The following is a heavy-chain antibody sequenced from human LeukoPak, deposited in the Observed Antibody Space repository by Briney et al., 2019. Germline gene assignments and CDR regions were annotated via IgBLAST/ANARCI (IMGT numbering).Heavy chain of an antibody. CDR1: GYTFTSYY. D-gene: IGHD3-22*01. CDR3: ARDKIPFRYYDSSGPFDY. CDR2: INPSGGST. V-gene: IGHV1-46*01. J-gene: IGHJ4*02. Sequence: ASVKVSCKASGYTFTSYYMHWVRQAPGQGLEWMGIINPSGGSTSYAQKFQGRVTMTRDTSTSTVYMELISLRSEDTAVYYCARDKIPFRYYDSSGPFDYWGQGTLVTVSS.